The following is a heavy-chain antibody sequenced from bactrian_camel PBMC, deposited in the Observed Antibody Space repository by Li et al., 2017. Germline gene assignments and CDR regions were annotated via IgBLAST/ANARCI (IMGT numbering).Heavy chain of an antibody. Sequence: HVQLVESGGGSVKAGGSLRLSCVASGLSYCGFDMSWYRQAPGAEREFVSNIDDDGKTRYADSVKGRFTISQDNAKRTSYLQMNSLKPEDTAVYYCVKDWNNQAAQRKGQGTQVTVS. D-gene: IGHD1*01. CDR2: IDDDGKT. V-gene: IGHV3S55*01. J-gene: IGHJ4*01. CDR1: GLSYCGFD.